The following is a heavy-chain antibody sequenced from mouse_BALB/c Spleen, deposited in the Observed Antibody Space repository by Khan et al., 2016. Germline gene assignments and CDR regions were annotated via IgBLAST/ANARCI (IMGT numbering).Heavy chain of an antibody. D-gene: IGHD1-2*01. J-gene: IGHJ2*01. CDR1: GFDFSRYW. Sequence: EVQLQESGGGLVQPGGSLKLSCATSGFDFSRYWMSWVRQAPGKGLEWIGEINPDSSTINYTPSLKDKFIISRDNAKNTLYLQMSKVRSEDTALYFCARLHYYGYMNYWGQGTTLTVSS. CDR3: ARLHYYGYMNY. CDR2: INPDSSTI. V-gene: IGHV4-1*02.